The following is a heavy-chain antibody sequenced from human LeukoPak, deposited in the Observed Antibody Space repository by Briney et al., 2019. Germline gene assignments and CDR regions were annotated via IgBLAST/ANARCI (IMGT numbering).Heavy chain of an antibody. CDR2: IYTTGGT. CDR1: GGSISNYY. D-gene: IGHD3-16*01. J-gene: IGHJ4*02. CDR3: ARVGDFALKD. V-gene: IGHV4-4*07. Sequence: PSETLSLTCTVSGGSISNYYWSWIRQPAGKGLEWIGHIYTTGGTNYNPSLKSRVTMSVDTSKNQCTLKLTSVTAADTAVYYCARVGDFALKDWGQGTLVTVSS.